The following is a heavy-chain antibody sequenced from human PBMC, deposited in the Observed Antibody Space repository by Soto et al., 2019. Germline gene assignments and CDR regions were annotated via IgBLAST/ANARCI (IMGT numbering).Heavy chain of an antibody. V-gene: IGHV1-2*04. D-gene: IGHD3-22*01. Sequence: QVQLVQSGAEVKKPGASVKVSCKASGYTFTGYYMHWVRQAPGQGLEWMGWINPNSGGTNYAQKFQGWVTMTRATSISTAYMELSRLRSDDTAVYYCAATYYYDSSGSTHAFDIWGQGTMVTVSS. CDR1: GYTFTGYY. J-gene: IGHJ3*02. CDR2: INPNSGGT. CDR3: AATYYYDSSGSTHAFDI.